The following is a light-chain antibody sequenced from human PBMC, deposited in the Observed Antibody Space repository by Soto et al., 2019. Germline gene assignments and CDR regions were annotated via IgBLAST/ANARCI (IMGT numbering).Light chain of an antibody. Sequence: QSALTQPPSASGFPGQSVTISCTGTSSDVGDYNYVSWYQQHPGKAPKLMIYEVSKRPSGVPDRFSGSKSGNTASLTVSGLQAEDEADYYCSSYAGSLYVFGTGTKVTVL. CDR1: SSDVGDYNY. CDR3: SSYAGSLYV. J-gene: IGLJ1*01. CDR2: EVS. V-gene: IGLV2-8*01.